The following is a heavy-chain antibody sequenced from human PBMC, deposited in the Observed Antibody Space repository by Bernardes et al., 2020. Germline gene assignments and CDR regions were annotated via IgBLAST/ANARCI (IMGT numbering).Heavy chain of an antibody. CDR3: ARGRTTVTTGYYFDY. V-gene: IGHV4-39*07. J-gene: IGHJ4*02. CDR2: IYYSGST. Sequence: SETLSLTCTVSGGSISSSSYYWGWIRQPPGKGLEWIGSIYYSGSTYYNPSLKSRLTISVDTSKNQFSLKLSSVTAADTAVYYCARGRTTVTTGYYFDYWGQGTLVTVSS. CDR1: GGSISSSSYY. D-gene: IGHD4-17*01.